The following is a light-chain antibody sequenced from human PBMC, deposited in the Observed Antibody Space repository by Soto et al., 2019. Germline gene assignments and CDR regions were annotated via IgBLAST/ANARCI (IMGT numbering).Light chain of an antibody. Sequence: QLVLTQSSSASASLGSSVKLTCTLSYGHSSYIIAWHQQQPGKAPRYLMRLEGSGGYNKGSGVPDRFSGSSSGTDRYLTISSLQSEDEAIYYCETWDSGTRVFGGGTKVTVL. V-gene: IGLV4-60*03. CDR3: ETWDSGTRV. CDR1: YGHSSYI. J-gene: IGLJ3*02. CDR2: LEGSGGY.